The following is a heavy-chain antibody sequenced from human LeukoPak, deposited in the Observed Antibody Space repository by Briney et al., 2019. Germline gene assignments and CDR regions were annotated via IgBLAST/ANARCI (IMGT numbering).Heavy chain of an antibody. CDR3: AKRKSEGSTSPGWFDP. CDR2: ISGSGGST. CDR1: GFTFSSYA. Sequence: PGGALRLSCAASGFTFSSYAMSWVRQAPGKGLEWVSAISGSGGSTYYADSVKGRFTISRDNSKNTLYLQMNSLRAEDTAVYYCAKRKSEGSTSPGWFDPWGQGTLVTVSS. J-gene: IGHJ5*02. D-gene: IGHD2-2*01. V-gene: IGHV3-23*01.